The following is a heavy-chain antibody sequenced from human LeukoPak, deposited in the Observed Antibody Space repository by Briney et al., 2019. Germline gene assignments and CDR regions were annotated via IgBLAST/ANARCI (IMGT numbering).Heavy chain of an antibody. V-gene: IGHV1-18*01. CDR1: SYTFTRYG. CDR3: ARSGRGTYYYFDL. CDR2: ISGSNGNT. Sequence: ASVTVSCKASSYTFTRYGISWVRQAPGQGLEWMGWISGSNGNTNYAQKFQGRVSMTADTSTSTAYMELRSLRSDDTAVYYCARSGRGTYYYFDLWGQGTLVTVSS. J-gene: IGHJ4*02. D-gene: IGHD1-26*01.